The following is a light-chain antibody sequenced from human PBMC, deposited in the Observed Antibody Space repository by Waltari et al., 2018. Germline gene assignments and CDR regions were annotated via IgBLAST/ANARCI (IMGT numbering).Light chain of an antibody. CDR1: SSTIAAGDD. J-gene: IGLJ3*02. V-gene: IGLV1-40*01. Sequence: QSVLTQPPSVSGAPGQRVTISSTGSSSTIAAGDDLHWYQQLPGTAPNLLISGNSNRPSGVPDRFSGSKSGTSASLAITGLQAEDEADYYCQSYDSSLSEVFGGGTKLTVL. CDR3: QSYDSSLSEV. CDR2: GNS.